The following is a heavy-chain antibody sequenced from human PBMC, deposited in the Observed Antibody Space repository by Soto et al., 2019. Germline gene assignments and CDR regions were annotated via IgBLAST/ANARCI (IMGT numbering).Heavy chain of an antibody. J-gene: IGHJ4*02. CDR2: MNPNSGNT. CDR3: ARGNGRGFLEWFPYDY. D-gene: IGHD3-3*01. CDR1: GYTFTSYD. V-gene: IGHV1-8*01. Sequence: QVQLVQSGAEVKKPGASVKVSCKASGYTFTSYDINWVRQATGQGLEWMGWMNPNSGNTGYAQKFQGRVTMTRNTSISTAYMELSSMRSEDTAVYYGARGNGRGFLEWFPYDYWGQGTLVTVSS.